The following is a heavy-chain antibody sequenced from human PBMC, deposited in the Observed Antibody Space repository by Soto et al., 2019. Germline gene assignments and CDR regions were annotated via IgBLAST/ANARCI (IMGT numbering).Heavy chain of an antibody. D-gene: IGHD3-10*01. J-gene: IGHJ6*02. CDR1: GGTFNNYA. V-gene: IGHV1-69*01. Sequence: QVLLVQSGPEVKKPGSSVKVSCKASGGTFNNYAINWVRQAPGKGLEWMGGIIPTFGTGNHAQKFQGRVTITADETPTTAYMELNSLRSEDTAIYSCARFDGTLVRGGRSSPYEMDVWGQGTTVIVSS. CDR2: IIPTFGTG. CDR3: ARFDGTLVRGGRSSPYEMDV.